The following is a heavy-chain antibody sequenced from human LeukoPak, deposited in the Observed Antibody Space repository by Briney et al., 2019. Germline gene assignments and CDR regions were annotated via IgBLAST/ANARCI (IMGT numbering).Heavy chain of an antibody. CDR3: AKDLNHYGSGSPFDY. D-gene: IGHD3-10*01. V-gene: IGHV3-23*01. Sequence: GGTLRLSCAASGFTFSSYGMSWVRQVPGKGLEWVSGISNSGVSSFYAGSVKGRFTISRDNAKNSLYLQMHSLRAEDTALYYCAKDLNHYGSGSPFDYWGQGTLVTVSS. CDR1: GFTFSSYG. CDR2: ISNSGVSS. J-gene: IGHJ4*02.